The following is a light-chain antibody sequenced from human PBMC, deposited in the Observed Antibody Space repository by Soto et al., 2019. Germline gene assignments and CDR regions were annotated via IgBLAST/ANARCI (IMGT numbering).Light chain of an antibody. V-gene: IGKV1-39*01. CDR3: QQSYMDPIT. CDR1: QSISTY. J-gene: IGKJ5*01. Sequence: DSQMTHSPSALSASVGNRVTITCRASQSISTYLNWYQKKPGKAPNLLIYDASRLQSGVPSRFSGSGGGTDFTLSISSVQPEDFATYFCQQSYMDPITFGQGTRLEIK. CDR2: DAS.